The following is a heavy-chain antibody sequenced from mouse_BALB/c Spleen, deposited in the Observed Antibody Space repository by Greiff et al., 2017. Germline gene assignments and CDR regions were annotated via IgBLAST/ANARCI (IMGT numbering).Heavy chain of an antibody. V-gene: IGHV5-17*02. CDR3: ARWGYGNYWFAY. CDR2: ISSGSSTI. D-gene: IGHD2-1*01. CDR1: GFTFSSFG. Sequence: EVMLVESGGGLVQPGGSRKLSCAASGFTFSSFGMHWVRQAPEKGLEWVAYISSGSSTIYYADTVKGRFTISRDNPKNTLFLQMTSLRSEDTAMYYCARWGYGNYWFAYWGQGTLVTVSA. J-gene: IGHJ3*01.